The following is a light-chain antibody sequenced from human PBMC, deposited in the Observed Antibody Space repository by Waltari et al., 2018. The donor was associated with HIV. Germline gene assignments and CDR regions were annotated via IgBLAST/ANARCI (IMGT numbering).Light chain of an antibody. V-gene: IGLV1-44*01. CDR1: NSNVGSAV. J-gene: IGLJ1*01. CDR2: GDN. Sequence: QSVLTQPHSASGTPGQRVIISCSGSNSNVGSAVVNWYQQLPGTAPNLLIYGDNERPSGVPGRFSGSKSGASASLAISDLQSEDEAEYYCAAWDARLNEYLFGTGTKVTVL. CDR3: AAWDARLNEYL.